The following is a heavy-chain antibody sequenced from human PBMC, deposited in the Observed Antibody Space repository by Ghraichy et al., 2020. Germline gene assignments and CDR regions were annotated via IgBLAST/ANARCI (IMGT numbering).Heavy chain of an antibody. CDR3: ARTRRITIFGVVTYFDY. D-gene: IGHD3-3*01. Sequence: ASVKVSCKASGYTFTSYGISWVRQAPGQGLEWMGWISAYNGNTDYAQKLQGRVTMTTDTSTSTAYMELRSLRSDDTAVYYCARTRRITIFGVVTYFDYWGQGTLVTVSS. V-gene: IGHV1-18*01. J-gene: IGHJ4*02. CDR2: ISAYNGNT. CDR1: GYTFTSYG.